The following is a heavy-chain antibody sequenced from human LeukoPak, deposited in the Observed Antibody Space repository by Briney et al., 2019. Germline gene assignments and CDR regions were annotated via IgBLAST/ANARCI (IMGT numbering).Heavy chain of an antibody. Sequence: SVKVSCKASGGTFSSYAISWLPQAPGQGLEWMGGIIPIFGTANYAQKFQGRVTITTDESTSTAYMELSSLRSEDTAVYYCARGLRPFWSGYKVFDYWGQGTLVTVSS. CDR1: GGTFSSYA. CDR3: ARGLRPFWSGYKVFDY. J-gene: IGHJ4*02. CDR2: IIPIFGTA. V-gene: IGHV1-69*05. D-gene: IGHD3-3*01.